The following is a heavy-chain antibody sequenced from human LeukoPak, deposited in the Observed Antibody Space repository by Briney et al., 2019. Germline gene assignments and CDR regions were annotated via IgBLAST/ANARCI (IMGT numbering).Heavy chain of an antibody. Sequence: SETLSLTCAVYGGSFSGYYWSWIRQPPGKGLEWIGEINHSGSTNYNPSLKSRVTISVDTSKNQFSLKLSSVTAADTAVYYCAGVETAMAPPGGFHPGGQGT. V-gene: IGHV4-34*01. CDR1: GGSFSGYY. J-gene: IGHJ5*02. CDR3: AGVETAMAPPGGFHP. D-gene: IGHD5-18*01. CDR2: INHSGST.